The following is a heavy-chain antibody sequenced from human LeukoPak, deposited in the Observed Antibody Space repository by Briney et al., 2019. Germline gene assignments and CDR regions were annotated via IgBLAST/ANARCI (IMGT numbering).Heavy chain of an antibody. CDR2: ISSSSSTI. Sequence: PGGSLRLSCAASGFTFSSYSMNWVRQAPGKGLEWVSYISSSSSTIYYADSVKGRFTISRDNAKNSLYLQMNSLRDEDTAVYYCAREVDYYGSGSLDHAFDIWGQGTMVTVSS. D-gene: IGHD3-10*01. CDR3: AREVDYYGSGSLDHAFDI. V-gene: IGHV3-48*02. J-gene: IGHJ3*02. CDR1: GFTFSSYS.